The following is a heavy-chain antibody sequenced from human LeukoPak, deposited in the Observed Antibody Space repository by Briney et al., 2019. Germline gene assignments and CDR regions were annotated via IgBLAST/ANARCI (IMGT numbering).Heavy chain of an antibody. D-gene: IGHD6-19*01. V-gene: IGHV3-21*01. J-gene: IGHJ2*01. CDR3: ARAASSSGWYGTHWYFDF. CDR1: GFTFSSYS. Sequence: GGSLRLSCAASGFTFSSYSMNWVRQAPGKGMEWVSSISSSSSYIHYADSVKGRFTISRDNAKNSLYLQMNSLRAEDTAVYYCARAASSSGWYGTHWYFDFWGRGTLVTVSS. CDR2: ISSSSSYI.